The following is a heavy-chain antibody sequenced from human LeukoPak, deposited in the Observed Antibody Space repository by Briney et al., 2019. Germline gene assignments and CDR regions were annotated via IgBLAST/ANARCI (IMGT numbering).Heavy chain of an antibody. CDR2: IYISGST. CDR1: GGSISSHY. Sequence: SETLSLTCTVSGGSISSHYWSWIRQPAGKGLEWIGHIYISGSTNYNPSLKSRVTMSVDTSKNQFSLKLSSVTAADTAVYCCARESERYSHIFDYWGQGTLVTVSS. J-gene: IGHJ4*02. V-gene: IGHV4-4*07. CDR3: ARESERYSHIFDY. D-gene: IGHD1-1*01.